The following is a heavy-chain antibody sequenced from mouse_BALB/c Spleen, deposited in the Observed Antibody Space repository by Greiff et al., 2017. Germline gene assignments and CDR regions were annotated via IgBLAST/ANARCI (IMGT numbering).Heavy chain of an antibody. V-gene: IGHV1-54*01. CDR3: ASRNWEGAMDY. CDR2: INPGSGGT. Sequence: VQLQQSGAELVRPGTSVKVSCKASGYAFTNYLIEWVKQRPGQGLEWIGVINPGSGGTNYNEKFKGKATLTADKSSSTAYMQLSSLTSDDSTVYFCASRNWEGAMDYWGQGTSVTVSS. CDR1: GYAFTNYL. J-gene: IGHJ4*01. D-gene: IGHD4-1*01.